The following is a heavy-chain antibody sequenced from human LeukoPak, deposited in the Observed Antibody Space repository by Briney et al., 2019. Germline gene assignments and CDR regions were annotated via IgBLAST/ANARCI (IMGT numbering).Heavy chain of an antibody. CDR2: INPIFCTA. V-gene: IGHV1-69*05. Sequence: SVKVSCKASGGTFSSYAISWVRQAPGQGLEWMGGINPIFCTANYAQKFQGRVTITTDESTSTAYVELSSLRSEDTAVYYCARTYYYGSGSYVGHDYWGQGTLVTVSS. J-gene: IGHJ4*02. CDR3: ARTYYYGSGSYVGHDY. D-gene: IGHD3-10*01. CDR1: GGTFSSYA.